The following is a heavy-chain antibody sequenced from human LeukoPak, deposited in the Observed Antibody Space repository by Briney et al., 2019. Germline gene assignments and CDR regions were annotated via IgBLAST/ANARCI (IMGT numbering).Heavy chain of an antibody. CDR1: GFTFDDYA. Sequence: PGGSLRLSCAASGFTFDDYAMHWVRQAPGKGLEWVSLISGDGGSTYYADSVKGRFTISRDNAKNSLYLQMNSLRAEDTAAYYCARVVHTPQLCYFDYWGQGTLVTVSS. J-gene: IGHJ4*02. CDR3: ARVVHTPQLCYFDY. D-gene: IGHD2-15*01. V-gene: IGHV3-43*02. CDR2: ISGDGGST.